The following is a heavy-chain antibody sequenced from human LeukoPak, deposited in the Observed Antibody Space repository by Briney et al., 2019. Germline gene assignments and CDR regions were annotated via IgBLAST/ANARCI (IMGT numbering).Heavy chain of an antibody. V-gene: IGHV4-30-2*01. J-gene: IGHJ3*02. CDR1: GGSISSGGYS. CDR3: ARCREWELGHAFDI. D-gene: IGHD1-26*01. Sequence: SQTLSLTCAVSGGSISSGGYSWSRIRQPPGKGLEWIGYIYHSGSTYYNPSLKSRVTISVDRSKNQFSLKLSSVTAADTAVYYCARCREWELGHAFDIWGQGTMVTVSS. CDR2: IYHSGST.